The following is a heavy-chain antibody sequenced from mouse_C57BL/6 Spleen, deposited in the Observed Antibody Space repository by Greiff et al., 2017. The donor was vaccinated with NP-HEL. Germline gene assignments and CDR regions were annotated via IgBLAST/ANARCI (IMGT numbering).Heavy chain of an antibody. CDR3: ARELGLYYYAMDY. CDR2: ISYDGSN. J-gene: IGHJ4*01. D-gene: IGHD6-1*01. CDR1: GYSITSGYY. V-gene: IGHV3-6*01. Sequence: DVKLVESGPGLVKPSQSLSLTCSVTGYSITSGYYWNWIRQFPGNKLEWMGYISYDGSNNYNPSLKNRISITRDTSKNQFFLKLNSVTTEDTATYYCARELGLYYYAMDYWGQGTSVTVSS.